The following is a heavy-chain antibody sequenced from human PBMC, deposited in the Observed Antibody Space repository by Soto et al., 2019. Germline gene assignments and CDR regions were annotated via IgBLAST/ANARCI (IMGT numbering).Heavy chain of an antibody. CDR2: IIPIFGTA. J-gene: IGHJ3*02. CDR1: GGTFSSYA. CDR3: ARAPRNVVGATTSAFDI. V-gene: IGHV1-69*13. D-gene: IGHD1-26*01. Sequence: VASVKVSCKASGGTFSSYAISWVRQAPGQGLEWMGGIIPIFGTANYAQKVQGRVTITAAESTSTDYMELSRLRSEDTAVYYCARAPRNVVGATTSAFDIWGQGTMVTVSS.